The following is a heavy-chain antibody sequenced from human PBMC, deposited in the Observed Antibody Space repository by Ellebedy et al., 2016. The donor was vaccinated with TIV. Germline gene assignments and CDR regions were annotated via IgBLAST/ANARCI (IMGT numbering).Heavy chain of an antibody. J-gene: IGHJ5*02. D-gene: IGHD6-19*01. Sequence: AASVQVSCKASGYTFTGYYMHWVRPAPGQGLEWMGWINPNSGGTNYAQKFQGWVTMTRDTSISTAYMELSRLRSDDTAVYYCARQTGYSSLVFDPWGQGTLVTVSS. CDR3: ARQTGYSSLVFDP. V-gene: IGHV1-2*04. CDR2: INPNSGGT. CDR1: GYTFTGYY.